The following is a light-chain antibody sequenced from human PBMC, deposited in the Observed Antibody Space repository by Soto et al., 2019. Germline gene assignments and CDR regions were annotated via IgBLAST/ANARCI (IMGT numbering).Light chain of an antibody. V-gene: IGLV1-40*01. CDR3: QSYDSSLSGVV. J-gene: IGLJ2*01. CDR2: TNN. Sequence: QSVLTQPPSVSGAPGQRVTISCTGSSSNSGAGYDVHWYQQLPGTAPRLLIYTNNNRPSGVPDRFSGSKSGTSASLAITGLQDEDAADYYCQSYDSSLSGVVFGGGTKLTVL. CDR1: SSNSGAGYD.